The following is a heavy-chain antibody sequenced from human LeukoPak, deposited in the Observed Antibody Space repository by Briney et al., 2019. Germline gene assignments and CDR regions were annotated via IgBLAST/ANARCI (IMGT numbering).Heavy chain of an antibody. CDR2: ISSSGSTI. CDR3: AELGITMIGGV. V-gene: IGHV3-48*04. D-gene: IGHD3-10*02. Sequence: GGSLRLSCAASGFTVSSYGMNWVRQAPGKGLEWVSYISSSGSTIYYADSVKGRFTISRDNAKNSLYLQMNSLRAEDTAVYYCAELGITMIGGVWGKGTTVTISS. CDR1: GFTVSSYG. J-gene: IGHJ6*04.